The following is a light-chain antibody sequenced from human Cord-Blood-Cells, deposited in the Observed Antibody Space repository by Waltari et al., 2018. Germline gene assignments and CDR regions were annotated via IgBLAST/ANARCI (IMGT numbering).Light chain of an antibody. CDR2: DAS. V-gene: IGKV3-11*01. CDR1: QSVSSY. J-gene: IGKJ5*01. Sequence: ELVLTQSPATLPLPPGERATLSCRASQSVSSYLAWYQQKPGQAPRLLIYDASNRATGIPARFSGSGSGTDFTLTISSLEPEDFAVYYCQQRSNWPITFGQGTRLEIK. CDR3: QQRSNWPIT.